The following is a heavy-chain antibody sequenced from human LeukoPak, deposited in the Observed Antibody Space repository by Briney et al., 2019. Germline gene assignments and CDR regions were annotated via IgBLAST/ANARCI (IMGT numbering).Heavy chain of an antibody. J-gene: IGHJ4*02. CDR1: GFTFSGYA. V-gene: IGHV3-23*01. D-gene: IGHD6-13*01. CDR3: AKRVSYSSSWPSLDY. CDR2: ISDSGADS. Sequence: GGSLRLSCAGSGFTFSGYAMSWVRQAPGKGLEWVSAISDSGADSYYADTVKGRFTISRDNSKSTLFLQMNSLRGEDTAVYYCAKRVSYSSSWPSLDYWGQGTLVTVSS.